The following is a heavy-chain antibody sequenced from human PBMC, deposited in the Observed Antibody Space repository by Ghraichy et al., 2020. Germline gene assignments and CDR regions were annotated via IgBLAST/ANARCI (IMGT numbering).Heavy chain of an antibody. V-gene: IGHV4-30-4*01. D-gene: IGHD1-26*01. CDR2: IYYIGST. Sequence: SETLSLTCTVSGGSISSGDSYWTWIRQPPGKGLEWIGYIYYIGSTHYNPSLKSRLTISVDTSKNQFSLKLSSVTAADTAVYYCARTPYSGSYYGLFQHWGQGALVTISS. J-gene: IGHJ1*01. CDR3: ARTPYSGSYYGLFQH. CDR1: GGSISSGDSY.